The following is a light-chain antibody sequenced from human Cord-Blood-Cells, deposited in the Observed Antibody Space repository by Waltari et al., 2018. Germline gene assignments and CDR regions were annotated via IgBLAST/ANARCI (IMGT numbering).Light chain of an antibody. CDR3: CSYAGSYTV. Sequence: QSALTQPRSVSGSPGQSVTISCPGTSSDVGGYNYVSWYQQHPGKAPKLMIYDVSKRPSGVPGRFSGSKSSNTASLTISGLQAEDEADYYCCSYAGSYTVFGGGTKLTVL. J-gene: IGLJ2*01. CDR2: DVS. V-gene: IGLV2-11*01. CDR1: SSDVGGYNY.